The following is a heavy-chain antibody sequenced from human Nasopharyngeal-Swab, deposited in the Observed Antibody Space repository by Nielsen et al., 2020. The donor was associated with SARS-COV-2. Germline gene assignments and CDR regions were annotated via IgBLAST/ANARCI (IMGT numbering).Heavy chain of an antibody. CDR1: GGSINSGDYS. Sequence: SETLSLTCTVSGGSINSGDYSWSWIRQPPGKGLEWIASIHYSGSTKYNPSLKSRVTISVDTSKNQFSLKLSSVTAADTAVYYCAREREVYDSSGYYTYGMDVWGQGTTVTVSS. CDR2: IHYSGST. CDR3: AREREVYDSSGYYTYGMDV. J-gene: IGHJ6*02. V-gene: IGHV4-61*08. D-gene: IGHD3-22*01.